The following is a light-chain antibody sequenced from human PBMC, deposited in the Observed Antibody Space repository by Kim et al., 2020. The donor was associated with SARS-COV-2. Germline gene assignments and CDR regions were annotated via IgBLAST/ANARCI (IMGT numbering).Light chain of an antibody. V-gene: IGLV3-1*01. Sequence: SYELTQPPSVSVSPGQTASITCSGDKFGDKYVCWYQQKPGQSPAPVIFQDTNRPSGIPERFSGSNSGNTATLTISGTQPPDEAYYYCQVWDSSTNRVFFG. CDR1: KFGDKY. J-gene: IGLJ1*01. CDR2: QDT. CDR3: QVWDSSTNRVF.